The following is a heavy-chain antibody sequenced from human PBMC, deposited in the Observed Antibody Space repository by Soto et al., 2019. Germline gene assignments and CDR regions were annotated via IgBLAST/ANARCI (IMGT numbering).Heavy chain of an antibody. D-gene: IGHD4-17*01. CDR3: ASSVRPYYGDYGDYYYGMDV. V-gene: IGHV4-30-4*01. CDR2: IYYSGST. CDR1: GDSIRSGNHY. J-gene: IGHJ6*02. Sequence: SETLSLTCTVSGDSIRSGNHYWSWIRQPPGKGLEWIGYIYYSGSTYYSPSLKSRVTISVDTSKNQFSLKLNSVTAADTAVYYCASSVRPYYGDYGDYYYGMDVWGQGTTVTVSS.